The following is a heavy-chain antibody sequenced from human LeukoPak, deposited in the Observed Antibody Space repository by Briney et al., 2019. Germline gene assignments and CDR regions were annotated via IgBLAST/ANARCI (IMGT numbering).Heavy chain of an antibody. J-gene: IGHJ4*02. D-gene: IGHD2-2*01. CDR2: ISYDRKTK. V-gene: IGHV3-30*18. CDR1: GFTFSSYG. Sequence: GGSLRLSCADSGFTFSSYGMHWVRQAPGKGLEWVAVISYDRKTKYTADSVKGRFTISRDNSKNTLYFEMNSLRTQDTAVYHCAKEKSSSNRDHCGQGTLVTVSS. CDR3: AKEKSSSNRDH.